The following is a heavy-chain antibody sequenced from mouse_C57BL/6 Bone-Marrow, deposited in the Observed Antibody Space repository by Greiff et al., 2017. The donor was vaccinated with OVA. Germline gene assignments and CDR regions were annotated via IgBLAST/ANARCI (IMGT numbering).Heavy chain of an antibody. CDR3: AREQRYGSSYYAMDY. D-gene: IGHD1-1*01. CDR2: INYDGSST. V-gene: IGHV5-16*01. CDR1: GFTFSDYY. Sequence: EVQLVESEGGLVQPGSSMKLSCTASGFTFSDYYMAWVRQVPEKGLEWVANINYDGSSTYYLDSLKSRFIISRDNAKNILYLQMSSLKSEDTATYYSAREQRYGSSYYAMDYWGQGTSVTVSS. J-gene: IGHJ4*01.